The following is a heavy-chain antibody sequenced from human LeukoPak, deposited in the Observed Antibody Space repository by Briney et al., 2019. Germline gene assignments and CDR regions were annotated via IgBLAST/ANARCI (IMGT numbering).Heavy chain of an antibody. D-gene: IGHD3-3*01. CDR1: GGPISSGSYY. V-gene: IGHV4-61*02. J-gene: IGHJ4*02. CDR3: ARGRSGSNDY. CDR2: IYTSGST. Sequence: SETLSLTCTVSGGPISSGSYYWSWIRQPAGKGLEWIGRIYTSGSTNYNPSLKSRVTISVDTSKNQFSLKLSSVTAADTAVYYCARGRSGSNDYWGQGTLVTVSS.